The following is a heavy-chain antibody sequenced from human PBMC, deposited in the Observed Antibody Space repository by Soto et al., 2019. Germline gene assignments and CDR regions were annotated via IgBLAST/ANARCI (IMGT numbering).Heavy chain of an antibody. CDR3: AKGFYSTETSNFDY. Sequence: ASVKVSCKAPADTFTSYYIHWVRQAPGHGLEWMGIINPNGGSTRFAQTFQGRITMTRDNSKNTLYLQMNSLRAEDTAVYYCAKGFYSTETSNFDYWGQGTLVTVSS. V-gene: IGHV1-46*01. CDR1: ADTFTSYY. J-gene: IGHJ4*02. D-gene: IGHD4-4*01. CDR2: INPNGGST.